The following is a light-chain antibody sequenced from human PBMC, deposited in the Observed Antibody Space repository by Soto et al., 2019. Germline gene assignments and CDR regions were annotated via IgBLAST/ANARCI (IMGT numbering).Light chain of an antibody. CDR1: EGISSA. V-gene: IGKV1-13*02. CDR3: QLLDTYPPMYI. Sequence: IQLTQSPLSLSASVGDRVTITCRASEGISSALAWYQQKPGSPPKLLIYDASTLESGVPSRFSGSGSGTDFTLTISSLQPEDLATYYCQLLDTYPPMYIFGQGTKLEIK. CDR2: DAS. J-gene: IGKJ2*01.